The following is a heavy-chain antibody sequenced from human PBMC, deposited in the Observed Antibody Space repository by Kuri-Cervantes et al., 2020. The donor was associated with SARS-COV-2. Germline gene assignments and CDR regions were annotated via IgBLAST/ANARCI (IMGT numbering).Heavy chain of an antibody. CDR2: IIPILGIA. CDR1: GGTFSSYT. CDR3: ARELLAAAGSHAFDI. D-gene: IGHD6-13*01. J-gene: IGHJ3*02. Sequence: SVKVSCKASGGTFSSYTISWVRQAPGQRLEWMGRIIPILGIANYAQKFQGRVTITADKSTSTAYMELSSLRSEDTAVYYCARELLAAAGSHAFDIWGQGTMVTVSS. V-gene: IGHV1-69*04.